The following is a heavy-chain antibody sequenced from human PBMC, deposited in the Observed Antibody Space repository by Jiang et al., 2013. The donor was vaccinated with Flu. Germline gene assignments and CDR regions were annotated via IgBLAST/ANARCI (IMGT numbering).Heavy chain of an antibody. V-gene: IGHV4-39*01. J-gene: IGHJ5*02. CDR3: AGAWGAEWLLWS. Sequence: PGLVKPSETLSLTCTVSGGSISSSSYYWGWIRQPPGKGLEWIGSIYYSGSTYYNPSLKSRVTISVDTSKNQFSLKLSSVTAADTAVYYCAGAWGAEWLLWSWGQGTLVTVSS. CDR2: IYYSGST. CDR1: GGSISSSSYY. D-gene: IGHD3-3*01.